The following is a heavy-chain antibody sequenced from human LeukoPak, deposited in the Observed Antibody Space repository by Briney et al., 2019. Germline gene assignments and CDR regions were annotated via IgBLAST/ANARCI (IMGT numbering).Heavy chain of an antibody. CDR1: GYTFTGYY. V-gene: IGHV1-2*02. Sequence: ASVKVSCKASGYTFTGYYMHWVRQAPGQGLERMGWINPNSGGTNYAQKFQGRVTMTRDTSISTAYMELSRLRSDDTAVYYCAMYGIVGAMGAFDIWGQGTMVTVSS. CDR3: AMYGIVGAMGAFDI. D-gene: IGHD1-26*01. J-gene: IGHJ3*02. CDR2: INPNSGGT.